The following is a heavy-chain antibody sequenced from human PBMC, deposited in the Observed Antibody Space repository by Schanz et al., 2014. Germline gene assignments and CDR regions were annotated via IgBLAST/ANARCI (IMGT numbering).Heavy chain of an antibody. CDR2: ISASGGDT. D-gene: IGHD3-10*01. J-gene: IGHJ4*02. CDR1: EFTFSTDA. CDR3: AKYRRYYRVSGSYRELEY. V-gene: IGHV3-23*01. Sequence: DVHLLESGGGLVQPGGSLRLSCAASEFTFSTDAMSWVRQAPGKGLEWLSVISASGGDTYYADSVKGRFTISRDNSKNTLYLQMNSLRAEDTAVYYCAKYRRYYRVSGSYRELEYWGQGTLVTVSS.